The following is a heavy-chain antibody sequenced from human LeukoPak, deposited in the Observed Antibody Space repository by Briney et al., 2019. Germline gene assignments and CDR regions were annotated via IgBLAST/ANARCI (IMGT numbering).Heavy chain of an antibody. J-gene: IGHJ4*02. Sequence: ASVKVSCKASGYTFTSYYMHWVRQAPGQGLEWMGIINPSGGSTSYAQKFQGRVTMTRDMSTSTVYMELSRLRSDDTAVYYCARDLGITMVRGVIGIDYWGQGTLVTVSS. CDR2: INPSGGST. D-gene: IGHD3-10*01. V-gene: IGHV1-46*01. CDR3: ARDLGITMVRGVIGIDY. CDR1: GYTFTSYY.